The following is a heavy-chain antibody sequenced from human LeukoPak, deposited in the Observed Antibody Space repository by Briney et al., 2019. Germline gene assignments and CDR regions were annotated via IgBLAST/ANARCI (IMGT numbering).Heavy chain of an antibody. CDR2: IGYRGGSI. CDR3: AKSWGSTRPYYNYMDV. V-gene: IGHV3-23*01. CDR1: GLTFSSYA. J-gene: IGHJ6*03. Sequence: GGSLRLSCAASGLTFSSYAMSWVRQAPGKGLEWVSIIGYRGGSIYYAYSVKGRFTISRDNSKNTLSLQMNGLRPEDTAVYYCAKSWGSTRPYYNYMDVWGKGTTVTVSS. D-gene: IGHD1-26*01.